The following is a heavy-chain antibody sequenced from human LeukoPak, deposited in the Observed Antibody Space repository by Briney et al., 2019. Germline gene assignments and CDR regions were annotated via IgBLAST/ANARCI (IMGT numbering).Heavy chain of an antibody. V-gene: IGHV3-30*18. Sequence: GGSLRLYCAASGFTFSSYGMHWVRQAPGKGLEWVAVISYDGSNKYYADSVKGRFTISRDNSKNTLYLQMNSLRAEDTAVYYCAKVARPGYSSSCYVNWGQGTLVTVSS. CDR3: AKVARPGYSSSCYVN. D-gene: IGHD6-13*01. J-gene: IGHJ4*02. CDR1: GFTFSSYG. CDR2: ISYDGSNK.